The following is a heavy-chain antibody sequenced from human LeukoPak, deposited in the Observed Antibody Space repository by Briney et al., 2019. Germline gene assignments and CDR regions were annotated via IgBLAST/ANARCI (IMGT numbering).Heavy chain of an antibody. CDR3: ARLKYCTNGVCYAGFDY. CDR2: INAGNGNT. J-gene: IGHJ4*02. D-gene: IGHD2-8*01. Sequence: ASVKVSCKASGYTFTSYAMHWVCQAPGQRLERMGWINAGNGNTKYSQKFQGRVTITRDTSADTAYMELSSLRSEDTAVYYCARLKYCTNGVCYAGFDYWGQGTLVTVSS. V-gene: IGHV1-3*01. CDR1: GYTFTSYA.